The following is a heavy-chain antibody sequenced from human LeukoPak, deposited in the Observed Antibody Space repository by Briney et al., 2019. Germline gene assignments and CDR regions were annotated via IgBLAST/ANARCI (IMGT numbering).Heavy chain of an antibody. J-gene: IGHJ4*02. V-gene: IGHV4-59*12. Sequence: PSETLSLTCTVSGDSISSYYWSWIRQPPGKGLEWIGYIYYSGSTNYNPSLKSRVTISVDTSKNQLKLSSVTAADTAVYYCARDPDYWGQGTLATVSS. CDR3: ARDPDY. CDR1: GDSISSYY. CDR2: IYYSGST.